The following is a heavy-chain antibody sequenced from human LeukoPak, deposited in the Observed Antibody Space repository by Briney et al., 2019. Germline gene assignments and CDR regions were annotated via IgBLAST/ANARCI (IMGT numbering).Heavy chain of an antibody. CDR3: ARAGPDTAMVTGLDY. D-gene: IGHD5-18*01. CDR1: GYTFTGYY. J-gene: IGHJ4*02. Sequence: SXXVSCKASGYTFTGYYMHWVRQAPGQGLEWMGRINPNSGGTNYAQKFQGRVTMTRDTSISTAYMELSRLRSDDTAVYYCARAGPDTAMVTGLDYWGQGTLVTVSS. V-gene: IGHV1-2*06. CDR2: INPNSGGT.